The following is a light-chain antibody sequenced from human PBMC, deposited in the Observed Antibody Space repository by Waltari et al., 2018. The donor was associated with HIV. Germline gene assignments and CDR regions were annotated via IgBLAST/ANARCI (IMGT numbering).Light chain of an antibody. CDR1: GGHLGVLDS. V-gene: IGLV2-14*01. Sequence: QSALTQPPSVSGSPGQVITISCPATGGHLGVLDSLSWYQQFPHKAPQLIIYGVTSRPSGVSHRFSGSESGATASLTISGLRTEDEAEYYCSSFTLTKNLLFGGGTTLTVL. J-gene: IGLJ3*02. CDR3: SSFTLTKNLL. CDR2: GVT.